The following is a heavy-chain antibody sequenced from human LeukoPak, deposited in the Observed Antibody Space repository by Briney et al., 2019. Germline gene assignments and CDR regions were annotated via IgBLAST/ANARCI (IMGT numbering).Heavy chain of an antibody. D-gene: IGHD3-10*01. CDR1: GGSINSGSYY. CDR2: IYTSGST. J-gene: IGHJ3*02. V-gene: IGHV4-61*02. Sequence: SETLSLTCTVSGGSINSGSYYWSWIRQPAGKGLEWIGRIYTSGSTNYNPSLKSRVTISIDTSKNQFSLKLNSVTAADTAVYYCARLPGANDIWGQGKMVTVS. CDR3: ARLPGANDI.